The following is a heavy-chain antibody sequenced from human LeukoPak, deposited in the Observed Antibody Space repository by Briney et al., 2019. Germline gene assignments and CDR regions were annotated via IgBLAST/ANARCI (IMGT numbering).Heavy chain of an antibody. CDR2: ISYDGSNK. Sequence: GRSLRLSCAASGFTFSSYGLHWVRQAPGKGLEWVAVISYDGSNKFCADSVKGRFTISRDNSKNTLYLQMNSLRAEDTAMYYCAKNTGTYGGLIDSWGQGTLVTVSS. J-gene: IGHJ4*02. D-gene: IGHD1-26*01. V-gene: IGHV3-30*18. CDR1: GFTFSSYG. CDR3: AKNTGTYGGLIDS.